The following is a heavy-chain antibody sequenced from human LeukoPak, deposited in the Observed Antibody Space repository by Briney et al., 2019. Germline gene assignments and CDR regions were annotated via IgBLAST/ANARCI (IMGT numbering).Heavy chain of an antibody. CDR2: IYYSGST. D-gene: IGHD3-22*01. CDR1: GGSISSSSYY. J-gene: IGHJ5*02. V-gene: IGHV4-39*07. Sequence: KSSETLSLTCTVSGGSISSSSYYWGWIRQPPGKGLEWIGSIYYSGSTYYNPSLRSRLTISIDTSKNQFSLKLSSVTAADTAMYYCAGENHRGSYYYDSSGPGWSDPWGQGTLVTVSS. CDR3: AGENHRGSYYYDSSGPGWSDP.